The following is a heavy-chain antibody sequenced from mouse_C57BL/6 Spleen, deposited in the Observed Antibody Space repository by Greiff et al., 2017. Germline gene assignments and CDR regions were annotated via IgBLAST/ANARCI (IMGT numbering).Heavy chain of an antibody. CDR2: IRPNSGST. Sequence: VQLQQPGAGLVQPGASVKLSCKASGYTFTSYWMHWVKQRPGQGLEWIGMIRPNSGSTNYNEKFKGKDTLTVAKSASKAYMQLSSQTSEDAAVYYCAGGGDLDYWGQGTTLTVSS. CDR3: AGGGDLDY. D-gene: IGHD2-13*01. CDR1: GYTFTSYW. V-gene: IGHV1-64*01. J-gene: IGHJ2*01.